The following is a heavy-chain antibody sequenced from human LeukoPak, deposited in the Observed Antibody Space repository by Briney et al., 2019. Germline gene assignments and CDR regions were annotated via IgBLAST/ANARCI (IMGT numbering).Heavy chain of an antibody. CDR2: IIPIFGTA. D-gene: IGHD2-2*02. CDR3: ARARGDVVPAAIPDYYYYYMDV. CDR1: GGTFSSYA. V-gene: IGHV1-69*05. Sequence: ASVKVSCKASGGTFSSYAISWARQAPGQGLEWMGGIIPIFGTANYAQKFQGRVTITTDESTSTAYMELSSLRSEDTAVYYCARARGDVVPAAIPDYYYYYMDVWGKGTTVTVSS. J-gene: IGHJ6*03.